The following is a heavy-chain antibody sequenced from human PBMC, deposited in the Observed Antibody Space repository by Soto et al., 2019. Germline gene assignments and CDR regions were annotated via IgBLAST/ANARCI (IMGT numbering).Heavy chain of an antibody. CDR1: GYTFTSYY. D-gene: IGHD3-22*01. V-gene: IGHV1-46*01. J-gene: IGHJ3*02. Sequence: GASVKVSCKASGYTFTSYYMHWVRQAPGQGLEWMGIINPSGGSTSYAQKFQGRVTMTRDTSTSTVYMELSSLRSEDTAVCYCARDRIPYYYDSSGYAGHDALDIWGQGTMVTVSS. CDR3: ARDRIPYYYDSSGYAGHDALDI. CDR2: INPSGGST.